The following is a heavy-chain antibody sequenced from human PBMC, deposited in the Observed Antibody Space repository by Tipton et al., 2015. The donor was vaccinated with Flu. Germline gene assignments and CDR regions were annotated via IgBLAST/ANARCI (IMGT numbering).Heavy chain of an antibody. CDR3: ARPNYYDTSGYYSFDY. D-gene: IGHD3-22*01. J-gene: IGHJ4*02. V-gene: IGHV4-38-2*02. CDR1: GDSISRGSYY. Sequence: TLSLTCTVSGDSISRGSYYYNWIRQPPGKGLEWIGTIYHSGGTNYNPSLKSRVTISVDTSKNEFSLKLSSVTAADTAVYFCARPNYYDTSGYYSFDYWGQGALVTVSS. CDR2: IYHSGGT.